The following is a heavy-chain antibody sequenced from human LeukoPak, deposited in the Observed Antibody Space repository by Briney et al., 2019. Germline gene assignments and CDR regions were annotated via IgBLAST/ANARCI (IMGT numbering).Heavy chain of an antibody. CDR1: GFTFGDYT. CDR3: TRDGATLDY. V-gene: IGHV3-49*04. J-gene: IGHJ4*02. D-gene: IGHD1-26*01. Sequence: TGGSLRLSCTASGFTFGDYTMSWVRQAPGKGLEWVGFIRGKAYGATTEYAASVKGRFTISRDDSKSIAYLQMNSLKTEDTAMYYCTRDGATLDYWGQGTLVTVSS. CDR2: IRGKAYGATT.